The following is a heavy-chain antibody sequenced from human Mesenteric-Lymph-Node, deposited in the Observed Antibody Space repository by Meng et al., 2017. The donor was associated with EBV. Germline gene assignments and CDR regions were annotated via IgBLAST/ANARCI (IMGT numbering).Heavy chain of an antibody. Sequence: QVQLQQWGAGLLQPSEXLSLTCAVYGGSFSDYYWNWIRQPPGKGLEWIGEIKRSGSTNYNPSLKSRVTISLDTSKNQFSLKLSSVTAADTAVYYCARGLGAPNFYYDSSALNHWGQGTLVTVSS. CDR3: ARGLGAPNFYYDSSALNH. J-gene: IGHJ5*02. CDR2: IKRSGST. CDR1: GGSFSDYY. V-gene: IGHV4-34*01. D-gene: IGHD3-22*01.